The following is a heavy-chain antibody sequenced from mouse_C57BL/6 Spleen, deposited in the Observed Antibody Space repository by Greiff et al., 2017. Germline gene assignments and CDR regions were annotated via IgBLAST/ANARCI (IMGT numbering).Heavy chain of an antibody. D-gene: IGHD4-1*01. V-gene: IGHV5-17*01. CDR2: ISSGSSTI. CDR1: GFTFSDYG. CDR3: ARGRKTGKDAMEY. Sequence: EVKLMESGGGLVKPGGSLKLSCAASGFTFSDYGMHWVRQAPEKGLEWVAYISSGSSTIYYADTVKGRFTISRDNAKNTLFLQMTSLRAEDTAMYYCARGRKTGKDAMEYWGQGTSGTVSS. J-gene: IGHJ4*01.